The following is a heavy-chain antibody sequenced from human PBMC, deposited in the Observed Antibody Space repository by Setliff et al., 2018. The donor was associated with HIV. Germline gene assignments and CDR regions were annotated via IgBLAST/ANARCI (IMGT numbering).Heavy chain of an antibody. D-gene: IGHD6-13*01. Sequence: PGGSLRLSCAASGFTFSSYEMDWFRQAPGKGLEWVANIKQDGSDMHYIESVKGRFTIFRDNAKNSVFLQMNSLRAEDTGVYYCATQTGFYNSHWYDYWGQGTMVTVSS. CDR1: GFTFSSYE. CDR2: IKQDGSDM. CDR3: ATQTGFYNSHWYDY. V-gene: IGHV3-7*01. J-gene: IGHJ4*02.